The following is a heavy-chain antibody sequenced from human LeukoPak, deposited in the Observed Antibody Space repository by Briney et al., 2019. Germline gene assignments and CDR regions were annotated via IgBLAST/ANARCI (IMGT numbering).Heavy chain of an antibody. J-gene: IGHJ6*03. CDR2: INWNGGST. D-gene: IGHD3-9*01. CDR1: GFTFDDYG. V-gene: IGHV3-20*01. Sequence: PGGSLRLSCAASGFTFDDYGMSWVRQAPGKGLEWVSGINWNGGSTGYADSVKGRFTISRDNAKNSLYLQMNSLRAEDTAVYHCARDQTGGYYDILTGYYDYYYMDVWGKGTTVTISS. CDR3: ARDQTGGYYDILTGYYDYYYMDV.